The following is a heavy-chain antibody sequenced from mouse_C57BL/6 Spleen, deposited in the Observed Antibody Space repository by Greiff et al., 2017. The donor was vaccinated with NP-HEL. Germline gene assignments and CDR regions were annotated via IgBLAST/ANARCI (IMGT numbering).Heavy chain of an antibody. CDR2: IYPGDGDP. Sequence: VQLQQSGAELVKPGASVKISCKASGYAFSSYWMNWVKQRPGKGLEWIGQIYPGDGDPNYNGKFKGKATLTADTSSSTAYMQLSSLSSEDSAVYFCARDSYGYDGGYYFDYWGQGTTLTVSS. CDR3: ARDSYGYDGGYYFDY. V-gene: IGHV1-80*01. D-gene: IGHD2-2*01. J-gene: IGHJ2*01. CDR1: GYAFSSYW.